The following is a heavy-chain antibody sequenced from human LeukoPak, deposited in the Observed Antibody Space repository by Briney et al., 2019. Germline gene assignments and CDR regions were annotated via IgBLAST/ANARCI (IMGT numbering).Heavy chain of an antibody. V-gene: IGHV4-34*01. J-gene: IGHJ4*02. CDR3: ARVNGVAVAGEFGY. D-gene: IGHD6-19*01. CDR1: GGSFSGYY. Sequence: SETLSLTCAVYGGSFSGYYWSWIRQPPGKGLEWIGEINHSGSTNYNPSLKSRVTISVDTSKNQFSLKLSSVTAADTAVYYCARVNGVAVAGEFGYWGQGTLVTVSS. CDR2: INHSGST.